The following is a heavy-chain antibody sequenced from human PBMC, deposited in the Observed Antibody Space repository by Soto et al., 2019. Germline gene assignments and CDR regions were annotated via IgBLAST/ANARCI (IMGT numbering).Heavy chain of an antibody. D-gene: IGHD1-7*01. V-gene: IGHV5-10-1*01. CDR1: GYSSTSYW. Sequence: PGESLKISCKGSGYSSTSYWISWVRQMPGKGLEWMGRIDPSDSYTNYSPSFQGHVTISADKSISTAYLQWSSLKASDTAMYYCARLPITGTENYYYGMDVWGQGTTVTVSS. J-gene: IGHJ6*02. CDR3: ARLPITGTENYYYGMDV. CDR2: IDPSDSYT.